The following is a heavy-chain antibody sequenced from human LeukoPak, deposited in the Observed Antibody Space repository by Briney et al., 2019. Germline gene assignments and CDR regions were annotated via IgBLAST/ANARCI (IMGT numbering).Heavy chain of an antibody. CDR2: ISVTGDMT. CDR3: AKSHITRYPLQYYFDL. J-gene: IGHJ4*02. D-gene: IGHD2-21*01. V-gene: IGHV3-23*01. Sequence: GGSLRLSCAASGFTFSSYAMSWLRQTPQKGLEWVSGISVTGDMTYYTDSVKGRFTIARDNSRTTLYLKLSSLRADDTAVYYCAKSHITRYPLQYYFDLWGQGAQVIVSS. CDR1: GFTFSSYA.